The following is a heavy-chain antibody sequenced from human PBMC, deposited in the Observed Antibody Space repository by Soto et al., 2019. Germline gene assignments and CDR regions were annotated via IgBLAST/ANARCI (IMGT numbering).Heavy chain of an antibody. D-gene: IGHD3-9*01. CDR2: IYYSGST. J-gene: IGHJ5*02. V-gene: IGHV4-39*01. CDR1: GGSISSSSYY. CDR3: ARQSLKYYDILTGYHEFDP. Sequence: SETLSLTCTVSGGSISSSSYYWGWIRQPPVKGLEWIGSIYYSGSTYYNPSLKSRVTISVDTSKNQFSLKLSSVTAADTAVYYCARQSLKYYDILTGYHEFDPWGQGTLVNVSS.